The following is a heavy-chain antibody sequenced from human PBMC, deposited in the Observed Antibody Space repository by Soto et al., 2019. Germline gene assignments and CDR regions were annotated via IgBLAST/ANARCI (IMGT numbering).Heavy chain of an antibody. CDR2: IKSKTDGGTT. D-gene: IGHD2-2*01. CDR3: TTDLDCSSKSWEVCGWFDP. J-gene: IGHJ5*02. Sequence: GGSLRLSCAASGFTFSNAWMSWVRQAPGKGLEWVGRIKSKTDGGTTDYAAPVKGRFTISRDDSKNTLYLQMNSLKTEDTAVYYCTTDLDCSSKSWEVCGWFDPWGQGTLVTVSS. V-gene: IGHV3-15*01. CDR1: GFTFSNAW.